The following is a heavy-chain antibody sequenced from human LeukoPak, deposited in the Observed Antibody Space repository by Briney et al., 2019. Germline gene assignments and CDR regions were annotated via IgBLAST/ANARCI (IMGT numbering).Heavy chain of an antibody. D-gene: IGHD4-17*01. V-gene: IGHV3-11*01. Sequence: GGSLRLSCAASGFVFSDYYMSWIRQAPGKGPEWVAYITSSGSTKYYANSVRGRFTISRDNGGNSLYLEMNSLTAEDSAIYYCARNGQTTVTSNYYYYFLDVWGTGTTVAVSS. CDR3: ARNGQTTVTSNYYYYFLDV. J-gene: IGHJ6*03. CDR1: GFVFSDYY. CDR2: ITSSGSTK.